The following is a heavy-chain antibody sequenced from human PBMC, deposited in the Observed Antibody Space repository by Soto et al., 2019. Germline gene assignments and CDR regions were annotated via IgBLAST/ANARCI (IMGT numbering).Heavy chain of an antibody. D-gene: IGHD2-2*01. J-gene: IGHJ4*02. CDR1: GFTVTSNG. CDR3: AKSPNFYCSSYHCYKYYFDY. Sequence: EVKLLESGGGLVQPGGSLRLSCGVSGFTVTSNGVSWVRQAPGKGLEWVAAISPNGQGIWYADSVKGRFTISRDISRNTVFLQMDSLRAEDTAVYYCAKSPNFYCSSYHCYKYYFDYWGQGTLVTVSS. CDR2: ISPNGQGI. V-gene: IGHV3-23*01.